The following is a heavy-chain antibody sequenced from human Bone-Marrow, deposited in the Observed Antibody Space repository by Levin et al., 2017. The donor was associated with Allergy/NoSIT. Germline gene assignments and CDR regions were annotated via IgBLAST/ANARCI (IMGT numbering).Heavy chain of an antibody. CDR1: GYTFASYG. D-gene: IGHD6-19*01. V-gene: IGHV1-18*01. Sequence: GESLKISCKASGYTFASYGISWVRQAPGQGLEWMGWISAYNGDTNYAQKLQDRVTMTTDTSTSTAYMELRGLRADDTAVYYCAREGMEQWLVTGGRVFYYYGMDVWGQGTTVTVSS. J-gene: IGHJ6*02. CDR3: AREGMEQWLVTGGRVFYYYGMDV. CDR2: ISAYNGDT.